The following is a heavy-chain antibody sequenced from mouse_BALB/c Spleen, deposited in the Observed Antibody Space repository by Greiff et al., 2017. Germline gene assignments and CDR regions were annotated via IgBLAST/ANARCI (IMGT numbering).Heavy chain of an antibody. CDR3: ARMGYWYFDV. J-gene: IGHJ1*01. CDR1: GFSLSTSGMG. CDR2: IWWDDDK. Sequence: QVTLKECGPGILQPSQTLSLTCSFSGFSLSTSGMGVGWIRQPSGKGLEWLAHIWWDDDKYYNTALKSGLTISKDTSKNQVFLKIASVDTADTATYYCARMGYWYFDVWGAGTTVTVSS. V-gene: IGHV8-8*01.